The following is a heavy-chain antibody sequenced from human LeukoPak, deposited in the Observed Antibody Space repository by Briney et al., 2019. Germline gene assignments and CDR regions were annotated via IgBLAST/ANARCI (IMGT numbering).Heavy chain of an antibody. Sequence: ASVNDSCKASGYTFNNFFISWVRQAPGQGLEWVGWISPHSRTTHYADKFQGRVTMTTNTSTTTVYMELRSLRSDDAAVYFCARGQTMYYWGQGTPVTVSS. D-gene: IGHD3-10*02. CDR3: ARGQTMYY. CDR1: GYTFNNFF. V-gene: IGHV1-18*01. J-gene: IGHJ4*02. CDR2: ISPHSRTT.